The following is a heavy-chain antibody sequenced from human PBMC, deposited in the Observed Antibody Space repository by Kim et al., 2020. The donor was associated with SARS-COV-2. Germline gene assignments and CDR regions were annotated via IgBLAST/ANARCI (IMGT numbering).Heavy chain of an antibody. D-gene: IGHD6-13*01. CDR3: ARGRSSSWSFFDY. J-gene: IGHJ4*02. CDR1: GALFSSPISS. Sequence: SPPLSLTCAISGALFSSPISSLNCIRQSPSRGLEWLGRTYYRSKWYNDYAVSVKSRITINPDTSKNQFSLQLNSVTPEDTAVYYCARGRSSSWSFFDYWGQGTLVTVSS. V-gene: IGHV6-1*01. CDR2: TYYRSKWYN.